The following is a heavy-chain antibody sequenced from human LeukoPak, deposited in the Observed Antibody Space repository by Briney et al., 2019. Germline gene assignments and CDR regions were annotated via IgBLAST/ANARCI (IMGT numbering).Heavy chain of an antibody. D-gene: IGHD3-3*01. Sequence: SVKVSFKASGGTFNNFAISWVRQAPGQGLEWVGGTIPMSGTANYAQKFQGRVTITADESTSTAYMELSSLRSEDTAIYYCASPVKYYDTWSGYPPFDYWGQGTLVTVSS. CDR1: GGTFNNFA. V-gene: IGHV1-69*13. CDR2: TIPMSGTA. CDR3: ASPVKYYDTWSGYPPFDY. J-gene: IGHJ4*02.